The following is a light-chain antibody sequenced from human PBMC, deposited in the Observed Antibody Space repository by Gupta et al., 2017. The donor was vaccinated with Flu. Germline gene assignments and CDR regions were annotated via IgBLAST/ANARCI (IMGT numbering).Light chain of an antibody. CDR2: DDS. CDR1: NIGRKS. Sequence: SYELTQPPSGSVAPGQTARVSCGGYNIGRKSVHWYQQKPGPDPVVFGEDDSDRPSGITERFAGCTAGTTATPNTTRVEAGDEADDDGQDWANNSEQWVFGGGTKLTVL. CDR3: QDWANNSEQWV. V-gene: IGLV3-21*02. J-gene: IGLJ3*02.